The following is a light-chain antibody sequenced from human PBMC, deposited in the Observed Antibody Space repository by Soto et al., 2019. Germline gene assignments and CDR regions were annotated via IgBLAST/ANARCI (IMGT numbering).Light chain of an antibody. CDR1: QGINNF. CDR2: GAS. J-gene: IGKJ1*01. CDR3: QKYNSAPPT. Sequence: DIQMTQSPSSLSASVGDRVTITCWASQGINNFLAWYQQKSGGVPKLLIYGASTLQLGVPTRFSGSGSGTDFTLTITSLQPEDVATYYCQKYNSAPPTFGQGTKVEIK. V-gene: IGKV1-27*01.